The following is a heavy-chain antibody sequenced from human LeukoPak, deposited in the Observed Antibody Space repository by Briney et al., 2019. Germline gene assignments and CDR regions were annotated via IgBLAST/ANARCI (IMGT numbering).Heavy chain of an antibody. V-gene: IGHV3-21*01. CDR1: GFTFSSYS. CDR3: ARVFFSWCGHAFDI. Sequence: PGGSLRLSCAASGFTFSSYSMNWVRQAPGKGLEWVSSISSSSSYIYYADSVKGRFTISRDNAKNSLSLQMNSLRAEDTAVYYCARVFFSWCGHAFDIWGQGTMVTVAS. D-gene: IGHD3-3*01. CDR2: ISSSSSYI. J-gene: IGHJ3*02.